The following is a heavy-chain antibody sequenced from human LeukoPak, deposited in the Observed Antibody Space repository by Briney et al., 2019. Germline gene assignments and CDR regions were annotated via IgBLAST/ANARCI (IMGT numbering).Heavy chain of an antibody. CDR2: ISGGGGST. Sequence: GGSLRRSCAASGFTFSSYAMSWVRQSPGKGLEWVSAISGGGGSTYYAYYTDSVKGRFTISRDNSKNTLYLQMNSLRAEDTAVYFCVKFNDILTGYFDYWGQGTLVTVSS. D-gene: IGHD3-9*01. V-gene: IGHV3-23*01. J-gene: IGHJ4*02. CDR1: GFTFSSYA. CDR3: VKFNDILTGYFDY.